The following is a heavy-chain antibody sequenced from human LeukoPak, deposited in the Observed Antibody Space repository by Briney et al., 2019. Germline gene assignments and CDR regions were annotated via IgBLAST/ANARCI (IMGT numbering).Heavy chain of an antibody. CDR1: GGSFSGYY. Sequence: PSETLSLTCAVYGGSFSGYYWSWIRQPPGKGLGWIGEINHSGSTNYNPSLKSRVTISVDTSKNQFSLKLSSVTAADTAVYYCARARGYDRAFDIWGQGTMVTVSS. CDR3: ARARGYDRAFDI. V-gene: IGHV4-34*01. J-gene: IGHJ3*02. D-gene: IGHD5-12*01. CDR2: INHSGST.